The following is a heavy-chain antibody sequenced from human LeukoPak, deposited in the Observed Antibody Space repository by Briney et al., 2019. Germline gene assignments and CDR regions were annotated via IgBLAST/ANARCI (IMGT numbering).Heavy chain of an antibody. CDR1: GFTFRNYA. Sequence: GGSLRLSCAASGFTFRNYAMNWVRQAPGKGLEWVSSISSSSSYIYYADSVKGRFTISRDNAKNSLYLQMNSLRAEDTAVYYCARGVYEPYFDYWGQGTLVTVSS. J-gene: IGHJ4*02. V-gene: IGHV3-21*01. CDR2: ISSSSSYI. CDR3: ARGVYEPYFDY. D-gene: IGHD5/OR15-5a*01.